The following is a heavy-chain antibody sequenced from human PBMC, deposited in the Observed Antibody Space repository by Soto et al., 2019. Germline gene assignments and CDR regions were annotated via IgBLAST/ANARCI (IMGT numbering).Heavy chain of an antibody. CDR2: IKSGEVGI. D-gene: IGHD3-9*01. Sequence: EVQLVESGGGLVQPGGSLRLSCVASGFIFGNYWMHWVRQAPGKGLVWVSRIKSGEVGISYADSVKGRFTISRDNAKNTLYLQMNCLRVEDTAVYYCARGGADILTGPLDYWGQGTLVTVSS. CDR3: ARGGADILTGPLDY. V-gene: IGHV3-74*01. J-gene: IGHJ4*02. CDR1: GFIFGNYW.